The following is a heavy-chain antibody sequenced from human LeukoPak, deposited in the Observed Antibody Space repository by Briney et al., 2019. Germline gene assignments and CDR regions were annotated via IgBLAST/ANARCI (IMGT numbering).Heavy chain of an antibody. V-gene: IGHV3-9*01. CDR1: GFTFDDYA. D-gene: IGHD2-21*02. CDR3: AKEGYCGGDCYWGHKPANDAFDI. Sequence: PGGSLRLSCAASGFTFDDYAMHWVRQAPGKGLEWVSGITWNSDTIGYADSVKGRFTISRDNSKNTLYLQMNSLRAEDTAVYYCAKEGYCGGDCYWGHKPANDAFDIWGQGTMVTVSS. J-gene: IGHJ3*02. CDR2: ITWNSDTI.